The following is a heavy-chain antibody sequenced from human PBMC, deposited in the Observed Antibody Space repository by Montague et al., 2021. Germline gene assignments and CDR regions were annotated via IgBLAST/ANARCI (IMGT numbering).Heavy chain of an antibody. V-gene: IGHV4-59*01. Sequence: SETLSLTCSVSGASISGYYWSWIRQPPGKGLEWIGYIYYSRRTNXNPSLKSRVTISVDTSKNQFSLKLSSVTAADTAFYYCAVTNPYYYYGMDVWGQGTAVTVSS. J-gene: IGHJ6*02. CDR3: AVTNPYYYYGMDV. CDR2: IYYSRRT. CDR1: GASISGYY. D-gene: IGHD1-14*01.